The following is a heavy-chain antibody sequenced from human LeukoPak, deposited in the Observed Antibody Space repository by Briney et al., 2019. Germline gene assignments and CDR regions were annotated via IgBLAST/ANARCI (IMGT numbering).Heavy chain of an antibody. J-gene: IGHJ6*02. CDR2: IVVGSGNT. Sequence: SVKVSCKASGFTFTSSAVQWVRQARGQRLEWIGWIVVGSGNTNYAQKFQERVTITRDMSTSTAYMELSSLRSEDTAVYYCARVVLSDIVVVVAATRSYYYYYGMDVWGQGTTVTVSS. V-gene: IGHV1-58*01. CDR3: ARVVLSDIVVVVAATRSYYYYYGMDV. CDR1: GFTFTSSA. D-gene: IGHD2-15*01.